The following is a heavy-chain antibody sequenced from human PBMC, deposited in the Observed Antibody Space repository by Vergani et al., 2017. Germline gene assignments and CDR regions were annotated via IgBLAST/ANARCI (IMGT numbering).Heavy chain of an antibody. Sequence: WLRPSPPLGPEWLGRTYYRSKWYNDYAVSVKSRITINSDTSKNQFSLQLNSVTPEDTAVYYCARDPWAENWFDPWGQGTLVTVSS. D-gene: IGHD3-16*01. CDR3: ARDPWAENWFDP. V-gene: IGHV6-1*01. CDR2: TYYRSKWYN. J-gene: IGHJ5*02.